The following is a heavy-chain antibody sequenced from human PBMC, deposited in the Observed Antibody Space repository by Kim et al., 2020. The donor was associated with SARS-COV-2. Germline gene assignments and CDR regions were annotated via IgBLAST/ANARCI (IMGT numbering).Heavy chain of an antibody. D-gene: IGHD1-26*01. J-gene: IGHJ4*02. CDR1: GYTFTSYG. Sequence: ASVKVSCKASGYTFTSYGISWVRQAPGQGLEWMGWISAYNGNTNYAQKLQGRVTMTTDTSTSTAYMELRSLRSDDTAVYYCARDMAIVGATTRRRALFDYWGQGTLVTVSS. V-gene: IGHV1-18*01. CDR3: ARDMAIVGATTRRRALFDY. CDR2: ISAYNGNT.